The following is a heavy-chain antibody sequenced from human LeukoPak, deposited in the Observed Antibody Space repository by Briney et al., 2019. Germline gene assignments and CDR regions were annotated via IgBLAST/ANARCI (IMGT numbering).Heavy chain of an antibody. V-gene: IGHV4-31*03. Sequence: PSGALSVTRILSLGSIISGCYYWRWIRQPPGRGVEWIGYMCYSGSNYYNPSLKSRVTIPVQTPKNQFFLKLSPVTDGDKPVFLCPRVRGVVTYYFDYWGQGTLVTVSS. J-gene: IGHJ4*02. CDR2: MCYSGSN. CDR3: PRVRGVVTYYFDY. D-gene: IGHD3-3*01. CDR1: LGSIISGCYY.